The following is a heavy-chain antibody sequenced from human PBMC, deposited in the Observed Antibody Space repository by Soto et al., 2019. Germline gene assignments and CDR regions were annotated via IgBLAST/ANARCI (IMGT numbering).Heavy chain of an antibody. CDR1: GYTFTSYG. CDR3: ARGQGGKYDILTGYYYWFDP. V-gene: IGHV1-18*01. D-gene: IGHD3-9*01. CDR2: ISAYNGNT. J-gene: IGHJ5*02. Sequence: ASVKVSCKASGYTFTSYGISWVRQAPGQGLEWMGWISAYNGNTNYAQKLQGRVTMTTDTSTSTAYMELRSLRSDDTAVYYCARGQGGKYDILTGYYYWFDPWGQGTLVTVS.